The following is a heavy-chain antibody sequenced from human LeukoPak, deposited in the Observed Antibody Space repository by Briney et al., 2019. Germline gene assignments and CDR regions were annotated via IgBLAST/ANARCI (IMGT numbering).Heavy chain of an antibody. CDR3: AISGYENYYYGMDV. J-gene: IGHJ6*02. Sequence: GASVKVSCKASGYTFTNYGISWVRQAPGQGLERMGWISPYNDNTNYAQRLQGRVTMTTDTSTSTAYMELRSLRSDDTAVYYCAISGYENYYYGMDVWGQETTVTVSS. D-gene: IGHD5-12*01. CDR2: ISPYNDNT. V-gene: IGHV1-18*01. CDR1: GYTFTNYG.